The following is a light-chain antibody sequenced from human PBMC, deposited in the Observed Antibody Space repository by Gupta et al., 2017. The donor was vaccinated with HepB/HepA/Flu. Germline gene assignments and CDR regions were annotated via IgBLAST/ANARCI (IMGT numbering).Light chain of an antibody. Sequence: EIVLTQSPGTLSLSPGERATLSCRASQSVSSSYLAWYQQKPGQAPRLLIYGASSRATGIPDRFSGSGSGTEFTLTLSRLEPEDFAVYYCQQYGSSPLTFGQGTRLEIK. CDR1: QSVSSSY. J-gene: IGKJ5*01. V-gene: IGKV3-20*01. CDR2: GAS. CDR3: QQYGSSPLT.